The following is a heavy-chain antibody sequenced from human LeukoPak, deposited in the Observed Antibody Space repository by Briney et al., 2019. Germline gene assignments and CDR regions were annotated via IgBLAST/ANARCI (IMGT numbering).Heavy chain of an antibody. D-gene: IGHD5-18*01. Sequence: PGGSLRLSCAASGFTVSSNYMSWVRQAPGKGLEWVSVIYSGGSTYCTDSVKGRFTISRDNSKNTLYLQMNCLRAEDTAVYYCASKSWIQLWAPFDYWGQGTLVTVSS. CDR2: IYSGGST. J-gene: IGHJ4*02. CDR3: ASKSWIQLWAPFDY. CDR1: GFTVSSNY. V-gene: IGHV3-66*02.